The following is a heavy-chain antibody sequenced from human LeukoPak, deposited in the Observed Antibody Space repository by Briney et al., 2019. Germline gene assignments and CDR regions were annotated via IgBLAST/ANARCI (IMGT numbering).Heavy chain of an antibody. V-gene: IGHV2-70*04. D-gene: IGHD2-2*01. Sequence: SGPTLVNPTQTLTLTCTFSGFSLSTSGMRVSWIRQPPGKALEWLARIDWDDDKFYSTSLKTRLTISKDTSKNQVVLTMTNMDPVDTATYYCSRLEYCSSTGCGGGADYWGQGTLVTVSS. J-gene: IGHJ4*02. CDR2: IDWDDDK. CDR1: GFSLSTSGMR. CDR3: SRLEYCSSTGCGGGADY.